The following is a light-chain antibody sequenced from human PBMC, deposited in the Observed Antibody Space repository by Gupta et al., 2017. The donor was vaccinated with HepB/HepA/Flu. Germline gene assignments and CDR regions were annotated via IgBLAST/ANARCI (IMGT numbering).Light chain of an antibody. V-gene: IGLV1-51*01. J-gene: IGLJ1*01. CDR1: TSNMGNNY. CDR3: GKWDNSLTAYV. CDR2: DDN. Sequence: SVFTPPPSVSAAPGQKVTISCSGSTSNMGNNYVSWYQQFPGTDPKLPMYDDNKRPSGIHDRCSGSKSGTSATLGINGLQTGDEADYYCGKWDNSLTAYVFGGGTKVTVL.